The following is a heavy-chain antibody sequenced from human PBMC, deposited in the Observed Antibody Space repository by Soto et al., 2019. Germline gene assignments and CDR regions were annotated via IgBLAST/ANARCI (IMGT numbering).Heavy chain of an antibody. CDR2: ISGSGGST. CDR1: GFTFRNYA. D-gene: IGHD3-22*01. V-gene: IGHV3-23*01. J-gene: IGHJ4*02. Sequence: PGGSLRLSCVASGFTFRNYAMSWVRQAPGKGLEWVSGISGSGGSTHYTDSVKGRFTISRDNSKNTLYLQMNALRAEDTAVYYCAKDPAYDSSGYESVGFDYWGQGTLVTVSS. CDR3: AKDPAYDSSGYESVGFDY.